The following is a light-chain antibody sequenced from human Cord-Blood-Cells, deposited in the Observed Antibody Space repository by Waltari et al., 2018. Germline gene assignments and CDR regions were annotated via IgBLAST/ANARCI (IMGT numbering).Light chain of an antibody. CDR2: DAS. Sequence: DIQMTQSPSSMSTPVCSRIPITCHAKQDSSNYLNWYQQKPGKAPKLLIYDASNRDTGIPARFSGSGSGTDFTFTISSLQPEDIAAYYCQQYDNLPLTFGPGTKLEIK. CDR1: QDSSNY. J-gene: IGKJ2*01. CDR3: QQYDNLPLT. V-gene: IGKV1-33*01.